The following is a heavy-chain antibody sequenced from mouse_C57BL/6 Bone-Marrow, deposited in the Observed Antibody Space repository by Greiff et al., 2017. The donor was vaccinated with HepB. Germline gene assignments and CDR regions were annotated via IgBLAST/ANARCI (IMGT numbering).Heavy chain of an antibody. Sequence: QVHVKQPGAELVKPGASVKLSCKASGYTFTSYWMQWVKQRPGQGLEWIGEIDPSDSYTNYNQKFKGKATLTVDTSSSTAYMQLSSLTSEDSAVYYCASGTTVVDFDYWGQGTTLTVSS. CDR1: GYTFTSYW. D-gene: IGHD1-1*01. V-gene: IGHV1-50*01. CDR2: IDPSDSYT. J-gene: IGHJ2*01. CDR3: ASGTTVVDFDY.